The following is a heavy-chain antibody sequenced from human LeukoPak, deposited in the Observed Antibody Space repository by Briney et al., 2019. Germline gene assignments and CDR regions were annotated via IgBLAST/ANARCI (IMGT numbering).Heavy chain of an antibody. D-gene: IGHD1-26*01. J-gene: IGHJ4*02. CDR2: IYSGGST. V-gene: IGHV3-66*04. CDR1: GFTVSSNY. CDR3: AKPPAQYSGSYFPY. Sequence: PGGSLRLSCAASGFTVSSNYMSWVRQAPGKGLEWVSVIYSGGSTYYADSVKGRFTISRDNSKNTLYLQMNSLRAEDTAVYYCAKPPAQYSGSYFPYWGQGTLVTVSS.